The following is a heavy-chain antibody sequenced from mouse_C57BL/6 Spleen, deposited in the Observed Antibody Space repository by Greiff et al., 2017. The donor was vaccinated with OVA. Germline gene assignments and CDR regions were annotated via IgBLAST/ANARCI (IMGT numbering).Heavy chain of an antibody. CDR3: ARETTVVADPLDY. V-gene: IGHV1-53*01. Sequence: QVQLQQPGPELVKPGASVKLSCKASGYTFTSYWMHWVKQRPGQGLEWIGNINPSNGGTNYNEKFKSKATLTVDKSSSTAYMQLSSLTSEDSAVYYGARETTVVADPLDYWGQGTTLTVSS. D-gene: IGHD1-1*01. CDR1: GYTFTSYW. J-gene: IGHJ2*01. CDR2: INPSNGGT.